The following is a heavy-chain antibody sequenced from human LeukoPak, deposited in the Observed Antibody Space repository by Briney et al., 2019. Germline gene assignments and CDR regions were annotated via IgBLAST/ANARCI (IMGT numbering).Heavy chain of an antibody. CDR1: GYTFTNYY. D-gene: IGHD3-22*01. J-gene: IGHJ5*02. CDR3: ARPSSPVAGQWLRGDFGP. CDR2: INPSVGVT. V-gene: IGHV1-46*01. Sequence: ASVKVSCKTSGYTFTNYYLHWVRQTPGQGLEWMGMINPSVGVTTYAPKFQGRVSMTRGTSTITVYMELKSLISEDTAVYYCARPSSPVAGQWLRGDFGPWGQGTLVTVSS.